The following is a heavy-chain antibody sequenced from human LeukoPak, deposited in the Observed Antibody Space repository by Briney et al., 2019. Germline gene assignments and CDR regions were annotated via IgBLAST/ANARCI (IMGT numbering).Heavy chain of an antibody. CDR1: GYTFTSYG. V-gene: IGHV1-18*01. J-gene: IGHJ3*02. D-gene: IGHD4-17*01. Sequence: ASVKVSCKASGYTFTSYGISWVRQAPGQGLEWMGWISAYNGNTNYAQKLQGRVTMTTDTSTSTAYMELRSLRSDDTAVYYCARDFYSHDYGETNDAFDIWGQGTMATVSS. CDR3: ARDFYSHDYGETNDAFDI. CDR2: ISAYNGNT.